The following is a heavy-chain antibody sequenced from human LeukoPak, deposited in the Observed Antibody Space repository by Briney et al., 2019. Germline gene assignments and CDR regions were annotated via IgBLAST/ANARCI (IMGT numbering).Heavy chain of an antibody. Sequence: SETLSLTCAVYGGSFSGYYWSWIRQPPGKGLEWIGEINHSGSTNYNPSLKSRVTISVDTSKNQFSLKLSPVTAADTAVYYCARARRSWSGYYWDYWGQGTLVTVSS. CDR1: GGSFSGYY. D-gene: IGHD3-3*01. V-gene: IGHV4-34*01. CDR3: ARARRSWSGYYWDY. J-gene: IGHJ4*02. CDR2: INHSGST.